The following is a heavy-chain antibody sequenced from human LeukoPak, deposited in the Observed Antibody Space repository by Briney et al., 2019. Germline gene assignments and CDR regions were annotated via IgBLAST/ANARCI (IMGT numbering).Heavy chain of an antibody. CDR2: INPSGGST. CDR1: GYTFTNYY. D-gene: IGHD2-21*01. CDR3: ARDESISILWW. J-gene: IGHJ1*01. Sequence: ASVNVSCKASGYTFTNYYMHWVRQAPGQGLEWLGIINPSGGSTNYPQKFQGRVTLTRDTSTSTVYMELSSLRSEDTAVYYCARDESISILWWWGQGTLVTDSS. V-gene: IGHV1-46*01.